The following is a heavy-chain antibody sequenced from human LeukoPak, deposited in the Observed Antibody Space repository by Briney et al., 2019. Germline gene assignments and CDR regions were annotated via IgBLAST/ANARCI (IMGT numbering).Heavy chain of an antibody. CDR2: ISYDGSSK. CDR3: ARGGPYDAFDI. CDR1: GFIFSSYG. Sequence: PGGSLRLSCAASGFIFSSYGMHWVRQAPGKGLEWVAVISYDGSSKYYVDSVKGRFTISRDNSKNTLFLQMNSLRTEDTAVYYCARGGPYDAFDIWGQGTMVTVSS. V-gene: IGHV3-30*03. J-gene: IGHJ3*02.